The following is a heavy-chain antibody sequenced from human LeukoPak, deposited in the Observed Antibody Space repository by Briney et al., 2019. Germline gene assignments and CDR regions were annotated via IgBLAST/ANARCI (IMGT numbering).Heavy chain of an antibody. J-gene: IGHJ4*02. Sequence: PSETLSLTCTVSGGSIYTGDYYWAWIRQPPGEALEWIGSLFYSGNMYYSPSLKSRFTMSVDTSKNQFSLNLSSLTAADTAVYYCARENIVSTRDFDFWGRGAQVTVSS. CDR3: ARENIVSTRDFDF. V-gene: IGHV4-39*07. D-gene: IGHD5/OR15-5a*01. CDR2: LFYSGNM. CDR1: GGSIYTGDYY.